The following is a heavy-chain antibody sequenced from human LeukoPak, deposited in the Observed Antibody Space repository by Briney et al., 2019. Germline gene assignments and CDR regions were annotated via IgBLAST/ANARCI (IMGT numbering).Heavy chain of an antibody. CDR1: GFTFSSYE. D-gene: IGHD3-9*01. J-gene: IGHJ4*02. Sequence: GGSLRLSCAASGFTFSSYEMNWVRQAPGKGLEWVSYISSSGSTIYYADSVKGRFTISRDNSKKTLYLQMNSLRADDTAVYYCAKVSESNYDILTGYYTPYYFDYWGQGTLVTISS. V-gene: IGHV3-48*03. CDR3: AKVSESNYDILTGYYTPYYFDY. CDR2: ISSSGSTI.